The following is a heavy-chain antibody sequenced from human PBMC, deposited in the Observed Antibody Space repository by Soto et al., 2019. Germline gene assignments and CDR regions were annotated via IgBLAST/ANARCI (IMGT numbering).Heavy chain of an antibody. V-gene: IGHV3-33*01. Sequence: QVQLVESGGGVVQPGRSLRLSCVASEFSFSSYGMHWVRQAPGKGLEWVAVIWFDGSNRYYADSVKGRFTISRDNFKKTLYLKRSSRRADDTDVYYCARVWQELTRGYYHYCVLDVWGQGTKVPVFS. CDR3: ARVWQELTRGYYHYCVLDV. J-gene: IGHJ6*01. CDR2: IWFDGSNR. CDR1: EFSFSSYG. D-gene: IGHD6-13*01.